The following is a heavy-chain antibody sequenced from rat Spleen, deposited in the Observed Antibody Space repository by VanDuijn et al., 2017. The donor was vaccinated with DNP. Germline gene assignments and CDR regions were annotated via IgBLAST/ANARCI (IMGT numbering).Heavy chain of an antibody. CDR3: ATQGQLGITWFAY. CDR2: IIYDGSRT. V-gene: IGHV5S10*01. D-gene: IGHD1-10*01. J-gene: IGHJ3*01. Sequence: EVQLVESGGGLAQPGRSLKLSCAASGFTFSNSGMHWIRQAPKKGLEWVATIIYDGSRTYYRDSVKGRFTISRDYAKSTLYLQMDSLRSEDTATYYCATQGQLGITWFAYWGQGTLVTVSS. CDR1: GFTFSNSG.